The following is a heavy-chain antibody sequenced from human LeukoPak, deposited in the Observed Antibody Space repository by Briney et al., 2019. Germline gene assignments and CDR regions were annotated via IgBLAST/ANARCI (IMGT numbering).Heavy chain of an antibody. CDR1: GGSFSGYY. Sequence: SETLSLTCAVYGGSFSGYYWSWIRQPPGKGLEWIGEINHSGSTNYNPSLKSRVTISVDTSKNQFSLKLSSVTAADTAVYYCARFPHYYESSNSYVRFYLDYWGQGSLVTVSS. D-gene: IGHD3-22*01. V-gene: IGHV4-34*01. J-gene: IGHJ4*02. CDR2: INHSGST. CDR3: ARFPHYYESSNSYVRFYLDY.